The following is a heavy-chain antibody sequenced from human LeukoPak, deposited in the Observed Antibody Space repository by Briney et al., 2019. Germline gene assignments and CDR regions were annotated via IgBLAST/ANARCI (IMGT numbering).Heavy chain of an antibody. J-gene: IGHJ4*02. V-gene: IGHV1-2*02. CDR1: GYSFTHHN. Sequence: ASVMVSCKASGYSFTHHNVHWVRQAPGQALEWMGWIKPNNGDTKFSQKFQDRVTLTSDTSIDTAYMEMSGLTSDDTAIYYCARVLSAVTSTFDYWGQGTLVTVSS. CDR2: IKPNNGDT. D-gene: IGHD4-17*01. CDR3: ARVLSAVTSTFDY.